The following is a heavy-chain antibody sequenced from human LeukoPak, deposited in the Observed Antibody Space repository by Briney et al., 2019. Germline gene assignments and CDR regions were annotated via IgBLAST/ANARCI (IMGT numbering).Heavy chain of an antibody. Sequence: ETLSLTCAVYGGSFSGYYWSWVRQAPGKGLEWVANIKQDGSEKYYVDSVKGRFTISRDNAKNSLYLQMNSLRAEDTAVYYCARQEALEWLLHIGYWGQGTLVTVSS. CDR3: ARQEALEWLLHIGY. V-gene: IGHV3-7*01. CDR2: IKQDGSEK. J-gene: IGHJ4*02. D-gene: IGHD3-3*01. CDR1: GGSFSGYY.